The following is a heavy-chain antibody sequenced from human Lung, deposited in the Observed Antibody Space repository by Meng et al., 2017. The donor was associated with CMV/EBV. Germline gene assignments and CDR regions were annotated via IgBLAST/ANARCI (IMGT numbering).Heavy chain of an antibody. CDR2: ISSSVSDV. V-gene: IGHV3-21*01. D-gene: IGHD4-17*01. CDR1: GFAFRSYS. Sequence: GEALKISCAASGFAFRSYSMNWVRQPPGKGLEWVASISSSVSDVYSADSVKGRFIISRDNGRDSLYLQMNSLRAEETGVYYCARAGTTVTFFDHWGPGTPVTVSS. CDR3: ARAGTTVTFFDH. J-gene: IGHJ4*02.